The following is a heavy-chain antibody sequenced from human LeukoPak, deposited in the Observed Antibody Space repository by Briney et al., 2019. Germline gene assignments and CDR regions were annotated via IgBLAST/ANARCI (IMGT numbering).Heavy chain of an antibody. CDR3: AKDGGGSYVCLDY. Sequence: GGSLGLSCVAAGFTFSSYAMSWVRQAPGKGLEWVSAISGSGGSTYYADSVKGRFTISRDNSKNTLYLQMNSLRAEDTAVYYCAKDGGGSYVCLDYWGQGTLVTVSS. D-gene: IGHD1-26*01. J-gene: IGHJ4*02. V-gene: IGHV3-23*01. CDR1: GFTFSSYA. CDR2: ISGSGGST.